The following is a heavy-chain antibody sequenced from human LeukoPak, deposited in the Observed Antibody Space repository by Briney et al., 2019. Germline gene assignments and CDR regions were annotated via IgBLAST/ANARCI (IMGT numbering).Heavy chain of an antibody. CDR2: FGTRSTSI. Sequence: GGSLRLSCTASGFTFSGYSMNWIRQAPGKGLEWVSSFGTRSTSIYHAGSVKGRFTISRDNTKNSLYLQMNSLRDEDTAVYYCAREDLNPSGDDAFDIWGQGTMVIVSS. J-gene: IGHJ3*02. CDR1: GFTFSGYS. D-gene: IGHD3-10*01. V-gene: IGHV3-21*01. CDR3: AREDLNPSGDDAFDI.